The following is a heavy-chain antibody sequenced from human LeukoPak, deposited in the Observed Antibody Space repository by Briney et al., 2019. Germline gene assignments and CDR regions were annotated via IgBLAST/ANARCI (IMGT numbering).Heavy chain of an antibody. CDR3: ARVGCSGGRCPGYGMDV. Sequence: PGGSLRLSCSASGFTFNTYTMHWVRQAPGKGLEWVSSISSSSSYIYYADSVKGRFTISRDNAKNSLYLQMNSLRVEDTAVYYCARVGCSGGRCPGYGMDVWGQGTTVTVSS. CDR2: ISSSSSYI. J-gene: IGHJ6*02. V-gene: IGHV3-21*01. D-gene: IGHD2-15*01. CDR1: GFTFNTYT.